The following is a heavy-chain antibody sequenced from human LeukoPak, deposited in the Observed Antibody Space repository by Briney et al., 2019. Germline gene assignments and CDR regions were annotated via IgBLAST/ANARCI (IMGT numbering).Heavy chain of an antibody. V-gene: IGHV1-2*04. Sequence: ASVKVSCKASGYTFTGYYMHWVRQAPGQGLEWMGWINPNSGGTNYAQKFQGWVTMTRDTSISTAYMELRSLRSDDTAVYYCARVLRAQLLGNWFDPWGQGTLVTVSS. J-gene: IGHJ5*02. CDR2: INPNSGGT. D-gene: IGHD2-2*01. CDR1: GYTFTGYY. CDR3: ARVLRAQLLGNWFDP.